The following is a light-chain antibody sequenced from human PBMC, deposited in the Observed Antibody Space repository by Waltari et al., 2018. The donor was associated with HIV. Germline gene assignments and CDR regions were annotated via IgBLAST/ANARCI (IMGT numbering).Light chain of an antibody. V-gene: IGKV4-1*01. CDR2: WAS. J-gene: IGKJ4*01. CDR3: QQYYNNPT. Sequence: DIVMTPSTDSLVVSMGERATITRTPSQILLYSANNQNYLAWYQQKPGQPPKLLIYWASTRESGFPDLFSGSGSGTDFTLTISSLQAEDVAVYYCQQYYNNPTFGGGTKVAIK. CDR1: QILLYSANNQNY.